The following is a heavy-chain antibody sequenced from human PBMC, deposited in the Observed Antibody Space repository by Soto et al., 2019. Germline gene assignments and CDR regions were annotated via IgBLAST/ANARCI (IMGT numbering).Heavy chain of an antibody. V-gene: IGHV4-38-2*01. Sequence: PSETLSLTCAVSGHSVIGDFYWGGIRQSPGKGLEWIGSVFPSGNTYYNPSFKNRVAIATDTAKNQVSLQVTSVTDADTALYYCVGYTASRNWFDPWGQGTLVTVSS. CDR1: GHSVIGDFY. CDR2: VFPSGNT. CDR3: VGYTASRNWFDP. J-gene: IGHJ5*02. D-gene: IGHD6-25*01.